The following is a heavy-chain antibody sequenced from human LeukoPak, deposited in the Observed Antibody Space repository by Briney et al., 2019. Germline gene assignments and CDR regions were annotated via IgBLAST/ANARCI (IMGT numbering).Heavy chain of an antibody. J-gene: IGHJ4*02. V-gene: IGHV3-49*03. Sequence: PGGSLRLSCTASGFTFGDYAMSWFRQAPGKGLEWVGFIRSKAYGGTTEYAASAKGRFTISRDDSKSIAYLQMNSLKTEDTAVYYCTREGVGATWVDYWGQGTLVTVSS. CDR2: IRSKAYGGTT. CDR3: TREGVGATWVDY. CDR1: GFTFGDYA. D-gene: IGHD1-26*01.